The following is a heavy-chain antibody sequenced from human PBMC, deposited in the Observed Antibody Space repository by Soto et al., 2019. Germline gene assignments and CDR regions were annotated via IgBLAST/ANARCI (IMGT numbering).Heavy chain of an antibody. D-gene: IGHD5-12*01. CDR3: AREGGRGYSGYDSAY. J-gene: IGHJ4*02. Sequence: QVQLQESGPGLVKPSQTLFLTCTVSGGSISSGGYYWSWLRQHPGKGLEWIGYIYYSRSTYYNPSLKSRVTISVDTSKNQFTLKLSSVTAADTAVYYCAREGGRGYSGYDSAYWGQGTLVTVSS. V-gene: IGHV4-31*03. CDR2: IYYSRST. CDR1: GGSISSGGYY.